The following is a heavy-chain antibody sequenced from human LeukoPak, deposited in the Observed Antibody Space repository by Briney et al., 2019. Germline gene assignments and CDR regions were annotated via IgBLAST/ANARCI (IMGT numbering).Heavy chain of an antibody. CDR2: IRYDGSNK. D-gene: IGHD2-2*01. J-gene: IGHJ2*01. Sequence: GGSLRLSCAASGFTFSSFWMSWVRQAPGKGLEWVAFIRYDGSNKYYADSVKGRFTISRDNSKNTLYLQMNSLRAEDTAVYYCAKGSVHCSSTSCYSWNWYFDLWGRGTLVTVSS. CDR3: AKGSVHCSSTSCYSWNWYFDL. CDR1: GFTFSSFW. V-gene: IGHV3-30*02.